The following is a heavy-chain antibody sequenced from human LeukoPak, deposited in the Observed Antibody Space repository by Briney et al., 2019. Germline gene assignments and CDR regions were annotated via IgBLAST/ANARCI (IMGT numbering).Heavy chain of an antibody. CDR2: ISSSSSTI. CDR1: GFTFSSYS. CDR3: ARERDDFWSGLDAFDI. D-gene: IGHD3-3*01. Sequence: SGGSLRLSCAASGFTFSSYSMNWVRKAPGKGLEWVSYISSSSSTIYYADSVKGRFTISRDNAKNSLYLQMNSLRAEDTAVYYCARERDDFWSGLDAFDIWGQGTMVTVSS. J-gene: IGHJ3*02. V-gene: IGHV3-48*01.